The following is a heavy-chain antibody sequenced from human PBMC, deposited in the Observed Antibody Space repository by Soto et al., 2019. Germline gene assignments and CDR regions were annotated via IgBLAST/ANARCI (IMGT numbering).Heavy chain of an antibody. CDR3: AREALEHHGGVPVY. V-gene: IGHV3-7*03. CDR2: IKQDGSEK. CDR1: GFTFSSYW. D-gene: IGHD2-8*02. J-gene: IGHJ4*02. Sequence: GGSLRLSCAASGFTFSSYWMSWVRQAPGKGLEWVANIKQDGSEKYYVDSVKGRFTISRDNAKNSLYLQMNSLRAEDTAVYYCAREALEHHGGVPVYWGQGTQVTVSS.